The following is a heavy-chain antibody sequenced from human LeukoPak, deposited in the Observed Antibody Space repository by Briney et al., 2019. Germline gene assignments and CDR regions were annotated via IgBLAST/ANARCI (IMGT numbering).Heavy chain of an antibody. Sequence: SETLSLTCTVSGGSISSSSYYWGWIRQPPGKGLEWIGRIYYSGSTYYNPSLKSRVTISVDTSKNQFSLKLSSVTAADTAVYYCARVPLSSSSGYFDYWGQGTLVTVSS. CDR3: ARVPLSSSSGYFDY. CDR2: IYYSGST. V-gene: IGHV4-39*07. J-gene: IGHJ4*02. D-gene: IGHD6-6*01. CDR1: GGSISSSSYY.